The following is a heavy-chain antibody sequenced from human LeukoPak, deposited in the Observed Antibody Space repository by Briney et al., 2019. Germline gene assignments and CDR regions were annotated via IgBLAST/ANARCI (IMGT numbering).Heavy chain of an antibody. CDR2: INHNGNVN. J-gene: IGHJ6*02. CDR1: GFTFSSYW. CDR3: ARGGGLDV. Sequence: PGGSLGLSCAASGFTFSSYWMNCARQAPGKGLEWVASINHNGNVNYYVDSVKGRFTISRDNAKNSLYLQMSNLRAEDTAVYFCARGGGLDVWGQGATVTVSS. D-gene: IGHD3-16*01. V-gene: IGHV3-7*03.